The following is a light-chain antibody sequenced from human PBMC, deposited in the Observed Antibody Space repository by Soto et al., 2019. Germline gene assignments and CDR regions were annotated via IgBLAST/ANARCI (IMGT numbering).Light chain of an antibody. J-gene: IGKJ1*01. V-gene: IGKV3-11*01. CDR3: HQRQRCPPT. CDR2: EAS. Sequence: EMVLTQSPATLSSSPGERATLSCRASQTVGVRLAWYQHKPGQPPRLIIYEASNRAAGIPARFSGSGSGTDFTLTIASLEPEDFGFYYCHQRQRCPPTFGQGTKVDIK. CDR1: QTVGVR.